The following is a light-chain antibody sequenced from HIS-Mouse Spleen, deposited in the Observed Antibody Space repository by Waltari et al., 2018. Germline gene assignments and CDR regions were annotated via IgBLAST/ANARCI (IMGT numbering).Light chain of an antibody. V-gene: IGLV2-14*03. CDR1: SSDVGGYNY. CDR2: DAS. J-gene: IGLJ3*02. Sequence: PGQSITISCTGTSSDVGGYNYVSWYQHHPGKAPKHLIYDASNRPSGVSNRFSGSKSGHPAPLTISGLQAEDEADYYCRSYTSSSTRVFGGGTKLTVL. CDR3: RSYTSSSTRV.